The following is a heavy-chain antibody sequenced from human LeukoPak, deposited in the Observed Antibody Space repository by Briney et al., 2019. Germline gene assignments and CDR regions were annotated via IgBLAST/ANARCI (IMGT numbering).Heavy chain of an antibody. CDR2: IYYSGST. V-gene: IGHV4-39*07. J-gene: IGHJ4*02. CDR3: ARGRWSEDSSGFGFDY. Sequence: SETLSLTCTVSGGSISSSSYYWGWIRQPPGKGLEWIGSIYYSGSTYYNPSLKSRVTISVDTSKNQFSLRLSSVTAADTAVYYCARGRWSEDSSGFGFDYWGQGTLVTVSS. D-gene: IGHD3-22*01. CDR1: GGSISSSSYY.